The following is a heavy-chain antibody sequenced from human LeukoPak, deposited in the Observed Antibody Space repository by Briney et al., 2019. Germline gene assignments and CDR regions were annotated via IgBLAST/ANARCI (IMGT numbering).Heavy chain of an antibody. CDR3: ARVSLDCSSTSCYTYYYMDV. J-gene: IGHJ6*03. CDR2: IYYSGST. Sequence: PSETLSLTCTVSGGSISSYYWSWIRQPPGKGLEWIGYIYYSGSTNYNPSLKSRVTISVDTSKNQFSLKLSSVTAADTAVYYCARVSLDCSSTSCYTYYYMDVWGKGTTVTVSS. V-gene: IGHV4-59*01. D-gene: IGHD2-2*02. CDR1: GGSISSYY.